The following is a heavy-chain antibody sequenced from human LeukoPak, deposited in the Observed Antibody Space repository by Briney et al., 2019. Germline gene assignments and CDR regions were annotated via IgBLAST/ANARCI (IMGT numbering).Heavy chain of an antibody. CDR3: ARDREFDP. CDR1: GFSLSTYS. Sequence: GGSLRLSCAASGFSLSTYSMNWVRQAPGKGLEWVSFISSSSSYIYYADSVKGRFTISRDNAKNSLYLQMNSLRAEDTAVYYCARDREFDPWGQGTLVTVSS. J-gene: IGHJ5*02. CDR2: ISSSSSYI. D-gene: IGHD3-10*01. V-gene: IGHV3-21*01.